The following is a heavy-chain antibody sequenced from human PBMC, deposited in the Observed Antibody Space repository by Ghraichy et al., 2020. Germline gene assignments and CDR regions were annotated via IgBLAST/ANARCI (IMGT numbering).Heavy chain of an antibody. CDR3: ARALARGFDI. Sequence: SQTLSLTCTVSGGSISSSSYYWGWIRQPPGKGLEWIGSIYYSGSTYYNPSLKSRVTISVDTSKNQFSLKLSSVTAADTAVYYCARALARGFDIWGQGTMVTVSS. D-gene: IGHD2-21*01. V-gene: IGHV4-39*01. CDR1: GGSISSSSYY. CDR2: IYYSGST. J-gene: IGHJ3*02.